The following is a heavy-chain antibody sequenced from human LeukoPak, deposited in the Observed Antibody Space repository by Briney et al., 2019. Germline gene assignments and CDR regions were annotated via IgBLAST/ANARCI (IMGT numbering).Heavy chain of an antibody. Sequence: ASVKVSCKASGYTFTGYYMHWVRQAPGQGLEWMGIINPSGGSTSYAQKFQSRVTMTRDTSTSTVYMELSSLRSEDTAVYYCARAGKTYYYDSSTLDYWGQGTLVTVSS. CDR2: INPSGGST. D-gene: IGHD3-22*01. V-gene: IGHV1-46*01. CDR3: ARAGKTYYYDSSTLDY. CDR1: GYTFTGYY. J-gene: IGHJ4*02.